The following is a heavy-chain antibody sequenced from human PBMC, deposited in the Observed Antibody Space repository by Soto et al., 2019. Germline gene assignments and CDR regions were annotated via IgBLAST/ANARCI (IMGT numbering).Heavy chain of an antibody. V-gene: IGHV1-18*01. Sequence: APVKVSCKASGYTFTSYGISWVRQAPGQGHEWMGWISAYNGNTNYAQKLQGRVTMTTDTSTSTTYMEPRSLRSDDTAVYYCARDSVVAVAGTYYYYGMDVWGQGTTVTVSS. CDR3: ARDSVVAVAGTYYYYGMDV. CDR1: GYTFTSYG. CDR2: ISAYNGNT. D-gene: IGHD6-19*01. J-gene: IGHJ6*02.